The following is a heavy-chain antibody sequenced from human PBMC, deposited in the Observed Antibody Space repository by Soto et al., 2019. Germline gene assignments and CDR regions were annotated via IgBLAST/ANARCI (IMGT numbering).Heavy chain of an antibody. V-gene: IGHV1-3*01. D-gene: IGHD3-16*01. CDR1: GYTFTNYA. Sequence: GASVKVSCTASGYTFTNYAIHWVRQAPGQRLEWMGWINADNGHTKYSQKFQARVTITRDASASTAYMELNSLRAEDTALYYCAKAGGVPDYYYGMDVWGQGTTVTVSS. CDR2: INADNGHT. J-gene: IGHJ6*02. CDR3: AKAGGVPDYYYGMDV.